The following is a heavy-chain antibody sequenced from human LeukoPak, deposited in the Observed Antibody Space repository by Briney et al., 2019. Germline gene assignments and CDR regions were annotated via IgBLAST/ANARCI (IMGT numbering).Heavy chain of an antibody. D-gene: IGHD6-19*01. CDR3: ARSMDYSGWSGKDY. CDR2: INPNSGGT. J-gene: IGHJ4*02. CDR1: GYSFTAYQ. V-gene: IGHV1-2*02. Sequence: ASVKVSCKASGYSFTAYQMHWVRQAPGQGLEWMGWINPNSGGTNYAQKFQGRVTMTRDTSISTAYMELSRLRSDDTAVYYCARSMDYSGWSGKDYWGQGTLVTVSS.